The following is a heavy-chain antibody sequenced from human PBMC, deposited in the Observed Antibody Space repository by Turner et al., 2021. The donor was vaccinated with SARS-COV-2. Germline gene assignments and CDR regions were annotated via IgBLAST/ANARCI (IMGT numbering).Heavy chain of an antibody. CDR1: GYTLTELS. D-gene: IGHD2-2*01. V-gene: IGHV1-24*01. CDR3: LGRDIVVVLVAISEVDY. CDR2: FDPEDGET. J-gene: IGHJ4*02. Sequence: QVQLVQSGAEVKKPGASVKVSGKVSGYTLTELSMHWVRQAPGKGLEWMGGFDPEDGETIYAQKFQGRVTMTEDTSTDTAYMELSSLRSEDTAVYYCLGRDIVVVLVAISEVDYWGQGTLVTVSS.